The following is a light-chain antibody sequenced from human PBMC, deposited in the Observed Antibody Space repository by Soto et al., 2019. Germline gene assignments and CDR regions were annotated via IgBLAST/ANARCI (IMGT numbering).Light chain of an antibody. CDR2: GTS. CDR3: QQYGRTSWT. Sequence: EIVLTQSPGTLSLSPGEGATLSCRASQSVSTNFFAWYQQKPGQAPRLLIYGTSTRATGIPDRFSGSVSGTVFTLTISRLEPEDFAVYYCQQYGRTSWTFGQGTKVEIK. CDR1: QSVSTNF. J-gene: IGKJ1*01. V-gene: IGKV3-20*01.